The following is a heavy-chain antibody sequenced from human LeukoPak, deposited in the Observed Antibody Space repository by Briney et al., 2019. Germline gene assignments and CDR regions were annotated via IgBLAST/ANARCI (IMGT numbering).Heavy chain of an antibody. CDR1: GFTFSRSA. Sequence: GGSLRLSCAASGFTFSRSAMSWVRQAPGEGLEWVASISDSGGSTYYADSVKGRFTISRDNAKNSLYLQMNSLRAEDTAVYYCARDPITMVRGVPDYWGQGTLVTVSS. D-gene: IGHD3-10*01. CDR2: ISDSGGST. J-gene: IGHJ4*02. CDR3: ARDPITMVRGVPDY. V-gene: IGHV3-23*01.